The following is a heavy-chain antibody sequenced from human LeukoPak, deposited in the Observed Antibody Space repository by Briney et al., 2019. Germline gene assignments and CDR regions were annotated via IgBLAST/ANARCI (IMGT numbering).Heavy chain of an antibody. V-gene: IGHV1-3*01. CDR3: ARDAFGSSRPSDY. Sequence: ASVKVSCKASGYTFTSYAMHWVRQAPGQGLEWMGWINAGNGNTKYSQKFEGRVTITRDTSANTAYMELRSVRSEDTAVYYCARDAFGSSRPSDYWGQGTLVTVSS. CDR2: INAGNGNT. CDR1: GYTFTSYA. J-gene: IGHJ4*02. D-gene: IGHD2-2*01.